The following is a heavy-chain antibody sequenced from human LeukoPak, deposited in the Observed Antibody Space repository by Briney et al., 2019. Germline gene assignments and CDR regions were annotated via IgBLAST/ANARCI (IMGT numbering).Heavy chain of an antibody. CDR3: ARGSGSYYLHY. CDR2: ISSSSSYI. V-gene: IGHV3-21*01. Sequence: PGGSLRLSCAATGFTFSSYSMNWVRQAPGKGLEWVSSISSSSSYIYYADSVKGRFTISRDNAKNSLYLQMNSLRAEHTAVYYCARGSGSYYLHYWGQGTLVTVSS. CDR1: GFTFSSYS. D-gene: IGHD1-26*01. J-gene: IGHJ4*02.